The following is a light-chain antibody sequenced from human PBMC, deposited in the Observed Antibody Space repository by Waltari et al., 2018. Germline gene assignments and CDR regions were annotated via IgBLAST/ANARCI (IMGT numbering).Light chain of an antibody. CDR2: AAS. Sequence: DIQMTQSPSSLSASVGDRVTITCRASQSISSYLNWYQQKPGKAPKPLIYAASSLQSGVPSRCSGSGSGTDCTLTISSLQPEDFATYYCQQSYSTPPHTFGQGTKLEIK. V-gene: IGKV1-39*01. CDR3: QQSYSTPPHT. J-gene: IGKJ2*01. CDR1: QSISSY.